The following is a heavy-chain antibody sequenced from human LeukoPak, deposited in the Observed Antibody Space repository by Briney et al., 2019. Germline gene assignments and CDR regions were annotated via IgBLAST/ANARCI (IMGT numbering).Heavy chain of an antibody. CDR2: IKEDGSMK. CDR1: EFTLSAHW. D-gene: IGHD5-24*01. CDR3: ARDERGGFYVY. Sequence: GGSLSLSCAASEFTLSAHWMSWVRQAPGRGLEWVANIKEDGSMKQYVDSVRGRFTISRDNAKSSLYLQMSSLKAEDSAVYYCARDERGGFYVYWGQGTLVTVSS. J-gene: IGHJ4*02. V-gene: IGHV3-7*01.